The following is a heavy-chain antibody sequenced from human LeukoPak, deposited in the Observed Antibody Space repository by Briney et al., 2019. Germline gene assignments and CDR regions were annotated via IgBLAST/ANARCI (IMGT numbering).Heavy chain of an antibody. CDR2: ISNDGNNK. CDR1: GFTFSSYW. V-gene: IGHV3-30-3*01. J-gene: IGHJ4*02. D-gene: IGHD2-21*02. Sequence: GGSLRLSCAVSGFTFSSYWIHRVRQAPGEGLVWVAVISNDGNNKYYADSVKGRFTISTDNSKNTLYLQMNSLRAEDTAVYYCARDTTYCGGDCYSFEYYFDYWGQGTLVTVSS. CDR3: ARDTTYCGGDCYSFEYYFDY.